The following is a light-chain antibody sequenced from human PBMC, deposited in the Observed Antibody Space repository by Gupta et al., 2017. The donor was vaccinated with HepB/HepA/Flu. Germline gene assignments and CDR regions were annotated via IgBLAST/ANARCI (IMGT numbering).Light chain of an antibody. Sequence: DIQLTESPSFLSASVGDRVTITCRASQGISSYLSWYQQKPGKDPKLLIYAASTLQTGVPSRFSGSGAGTEFTLTISSLQPQDFLTYYCQQRNSYPRTFGGGTKVEIK. J-gene: IGKJ4*02. CDR3: QQRNSYPRT. CDR2: AAS. CDR1: QGISSY. V-gene: IGKV1-9*01.